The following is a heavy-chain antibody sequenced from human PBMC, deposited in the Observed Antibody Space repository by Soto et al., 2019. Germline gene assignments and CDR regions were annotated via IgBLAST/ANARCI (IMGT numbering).Heavy chain of an antibody. V-gene: IGHV2-26*01. CDR3: ARIGTTDDYYYYGMDV. D-gene: IGHD1-7*01. J-gene: IGHJ6*02. Sequence: SGPTMVNTTETLTLTCTVSGFSLSNARMGVSWIRQPPGKALEWLAHIFSNDEKSYSTSLKSRLTISKDTSKSQVVLTMTNMDPVDTATYYCARIGTTDDYYYYGMDVWGQGTTVTVSS. CDR2: IFSNDEK. CDR1: GFSLSNARMG.